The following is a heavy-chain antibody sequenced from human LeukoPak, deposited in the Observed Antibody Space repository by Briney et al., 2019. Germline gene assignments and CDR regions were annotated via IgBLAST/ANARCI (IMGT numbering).Heavy chain of an antibody. CDR1: GYTFTSYG. D-gene: IGHD6-13*01. Sequence: ASVNVSCMASGYTFTSYGISWVRQAPGQGLEWMGWISAYNGNTNYAQKLQGRVTMTTDTSTSTAYMELRSLRSDDTAVYYCARDGGQQLVPYSPDYWGQGTLVTVSS. CDR3: ARDGGQQLVPYSPDY. J-gene: IGHJ4*02. V-gene: IGHV1-18*01. CDR2: ISAYNGNT.